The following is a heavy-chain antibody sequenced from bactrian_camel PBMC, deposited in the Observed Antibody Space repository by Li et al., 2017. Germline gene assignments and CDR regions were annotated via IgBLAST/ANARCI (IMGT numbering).Heavy chain of an antibody. CDR3: AADPSSSRFSPLGASRYKY. CDR2: INSGGDST. CDR1: GYTYSGHC. V-gene: IGHV3S1*01. D-gene: IGHD3*01. Sequence: HVQLVESGGGSVQAGGSLRLSCAFSGYTYSGHCMGWFRQAPGKGLEWVSSINSGGDSTYYADSVKGRFTISKDRAKNTLYLQMNSLNPEDTAMYYCAADPSSSRFSPLGASRYKYWGQGTQVTVS. J-gene: IGHJ4*01.